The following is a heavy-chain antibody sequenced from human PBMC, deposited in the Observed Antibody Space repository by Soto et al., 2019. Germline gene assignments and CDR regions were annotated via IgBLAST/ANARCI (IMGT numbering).Heavy chain of an antibody. CDR1: GGSISSSSYY. J-gene: IGHJ5*02. CDR2: IYYSGST. D-gene: IGHD4-4*01. V-gene: IGHV4-39*01. CDR3: PRQRTRNPSDP. Sequence: SETLSLTCIVSGGSISSSSYYWGWIRQPPGKGLEWIGSIYYSGSTYYNPSLKSRVTISVDTSKNQFSLKLSSVTAADTAVFYCPRQRTRNPSDPRREATLVTVSA.